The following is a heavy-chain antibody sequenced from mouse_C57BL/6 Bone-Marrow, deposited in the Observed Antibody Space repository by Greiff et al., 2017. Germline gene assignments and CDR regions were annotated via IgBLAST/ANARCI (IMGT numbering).Heavy chain of an antibody. CDR2: IDPENGDT. CDR1: GFNIKDDY. D-gene: IGHD2-1*01. CDR3: TYFPSCRSCGY. Sequence: VQLQQSGAELVRPGASVKLSCTASGFNIKDDYMHWVKQRPEQGLEWIGWIDPENGDTEYASKFQGKATITANTSSNTAYLQLSSLTSEDTAVYYCTYFPSCRSCGYWGQGTALTVSS. V-gene: IGHV14-4*01. J-gene: IGHJ2*01.